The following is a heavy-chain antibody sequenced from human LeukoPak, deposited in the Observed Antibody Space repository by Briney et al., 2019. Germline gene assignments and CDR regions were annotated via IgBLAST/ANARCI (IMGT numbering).Heavy chain of an antibody. CDR3: ARGDLDYFDY. J-gene: IGHJ4*02. CDR2: ISYDGSNK. CDR1: GFTFSSYA. V-gene: IGHV3-30*04. Sequence: GGSLRLSCAASGFTFSSYAMHWVRQAPGKGLEWVAVISYDGSNKYYADSVKGRFTISRDNSKNTPYLQMNSLRGEDTAVYYCARGDLDYFDYWGQGTLVTVSS.